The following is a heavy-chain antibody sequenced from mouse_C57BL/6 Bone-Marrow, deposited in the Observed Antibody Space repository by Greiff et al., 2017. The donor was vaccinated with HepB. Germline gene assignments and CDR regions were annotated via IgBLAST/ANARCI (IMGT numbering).Heavy chain of an antibody. D-gene: IGHD4-1*01. J-gene: IGHJ4*01. CDR2: ISSGSSTI. V-gene: IGHV5-17*01. CDR3: ARWLTGYYAMGY. CDR1: GFTFSDYG. Sequence: EVHLVESGGGLVKPGGSLKLSCAASGFTFSDYGMHWVSQAPEKGLEWVAYISSGSSTIYYADTVKGRFTIYRDNAKNTLFLQMTSLRSEDTAMYYCARWLTGYYAMGYWGQGTSVTVSS.